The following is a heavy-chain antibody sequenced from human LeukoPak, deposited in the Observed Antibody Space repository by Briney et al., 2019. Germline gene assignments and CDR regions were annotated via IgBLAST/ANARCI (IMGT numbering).Heavy chain of an antibody. V-gene: IGHV4-59*01. CDR1: GGSISSYY. CDR3: ARYAMATIDY. Sequence: SETLSLTCTVSGGSISSYYWSWIRQPPGKGLEWIGYIYYSGSTNYNPSLKSRVTISVDTSKNQFSLKLSSVTAADTAVYYCARYAMATIDYWGQGTLVTVSS. CDR2: IYYSGST. D-gene: IGHD5-12*01. J-gene: IGHJ4*02.